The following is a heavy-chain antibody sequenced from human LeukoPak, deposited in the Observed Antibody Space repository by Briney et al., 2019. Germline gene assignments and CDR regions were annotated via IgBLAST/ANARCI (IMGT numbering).Heavy chain of an antibody. CDR3: ARVTGYMIEDYFDY. CDR1: GGSISSYY. CDR2: IYYSGST. J-gene: IGHJ4*02. V-gene: IGHV4-59*01. Sequence: SETLSLTRTVSGGSISSYYWGWIRQPPGKGLEWIGYIYYSGSTNYNPSLKSRVTISVDTSKNQFSLRLSSMTAADTAVYYCARVTGYMIEDYFDYWGQGTLVTVSS. D-gene: IGHD3-22*01.